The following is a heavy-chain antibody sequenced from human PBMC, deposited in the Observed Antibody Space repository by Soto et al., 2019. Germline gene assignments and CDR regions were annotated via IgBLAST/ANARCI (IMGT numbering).Heavy chain of an antibody. J-gene: IGHJ4*02. CDR3: ARRPEGRYFDY. V-gene: IGHV3-23*01. D-gene: IGHD3-10*01. Sequence: GSLRLYCTASVFTFSSYAMSWVRQAPGKGLEWVSSISGSSTDSNHADSVKGRLTISRDNSKNTLYLQMNNLRAEDTAVYHCARRPEGRYFDYWGQGTLVTVSS. CDR2: ISGSSTDS. CDR1: VFTFSSYA.